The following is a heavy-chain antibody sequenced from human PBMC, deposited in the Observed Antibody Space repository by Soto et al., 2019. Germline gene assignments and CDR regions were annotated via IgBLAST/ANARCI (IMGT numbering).Heavy chain of an antibody. J-gene: IGHJ5*02. CDR1: GYSFTNYW. D-gene: IGHD3-9*01. CDR3: AREFDTLGWCDP. CDR2: IDPSDSYT. Sequence: RGESLKISCEGSGYSFTNYWITWVRQTPGKGLEWMGRIDPSDSYTKYSPSFQGHVTISADESTNTAYLQWSSLQASDTAIYYCAREFDTLGWCDPWGQGTLVTVSS. V-gene: IGHV5-10-1*01.